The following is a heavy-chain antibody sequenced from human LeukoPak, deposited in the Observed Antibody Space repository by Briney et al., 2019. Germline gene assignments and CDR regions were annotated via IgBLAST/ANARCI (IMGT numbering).Heavy chain of an antibody. CDR3: AKGYTYTFDYFDS. CDR1: GNTFRSYG. CDR2: IRYDGSEE. J-gene: IGHJ4*02. Sequence: GGALRLSCAASGNTFRSYGMHWGRPAPGKGGNWVAFIRYDGSEEYYADSVKGRFTISRDNSKKTLYLQMNSLRAEDTAVYYCAKGYTYTFDYFDSWGQGTLVTVSS. V-gene: IGHV3-30*02. D-gene: IGHD5-18*01.